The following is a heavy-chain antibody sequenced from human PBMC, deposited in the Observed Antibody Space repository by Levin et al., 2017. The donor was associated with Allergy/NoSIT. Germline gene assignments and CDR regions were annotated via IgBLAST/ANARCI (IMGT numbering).Heavy chain of an antibody. CDR1: GFTFSSYA. Sequence: PGGSLRLSCAASGFTFSSYAMHWVRQAPGKGLEYVSAISSNGGSTYYANSVKGRFTISRDNSKNTLYLQMGSLRAEDMAVYYCARVGLAYYFDYWGQGTLVTVSS. V-gene: IGHV3-64*01. J-gene: IGHJ4*02. D-gene: IGHD3-16*01. CDR3: ARVGLAYYFDY. CDR2: ISSNGGST.